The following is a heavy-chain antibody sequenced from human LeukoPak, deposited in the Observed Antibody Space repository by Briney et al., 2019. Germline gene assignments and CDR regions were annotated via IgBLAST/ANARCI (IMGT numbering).Heavy chain of an antibody. V-gene: IGHV3-7*01. CDR1: GLRFGSFW. CDR2: INQDGSEK. D-gene: IGHD5-24*01. Sequence: GGSLRLSCAVSGLRFGSFWMSWVRQAPGKGLVWVANINQDGSEKYFVDSVRGRFTISRDNSKNSLHLQMNTLRAEDTAVYYCARERDGRFFDYWGQGTLVTVSS. CDR3: ARERDGRFFDY. J-gene: IGHJ4*02.